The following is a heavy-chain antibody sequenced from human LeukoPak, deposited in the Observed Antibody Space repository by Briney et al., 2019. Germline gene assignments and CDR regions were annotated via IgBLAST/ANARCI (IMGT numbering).Heavy chain of an antibody. V-gene: IGHV1-18*01. CDR3: ARDGTYYDFWSGYYTGEPRQGSPYFQH. Sequence: ASVKVSCKASGYTFTSYGISWVRQAPGQGLEWMGWISAYNGNTNYAQKLQGRVTMTTDTSTSTAYMELRSLRSDDTAVYYCARDGTYYDFWSGYYTGEPRQGSPYFQHWGQGTLVTVSS. J-gene: IGHJ1*01. D-gene: IGHD3-3*01. CDR1: GYTFTSYG. CDR2: ISAYNGNT.